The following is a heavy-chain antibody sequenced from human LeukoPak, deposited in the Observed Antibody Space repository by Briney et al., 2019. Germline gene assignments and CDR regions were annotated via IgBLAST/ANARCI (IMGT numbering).Heavy chain of an antibody. Sequence: SVKVSCKASGGTFSSYAISWVRQAPGQGLEWMGGIIPIFGTANYAQKFQGRVTITADGSTSTAYMELSSLRSEDTAVYYCARDGVVGMTYYYYYGMDVWGQGTTVTVSS. CDR2: IIPIFGTA. J-gene: IGHJ6*02. D-gene: IGHD3-22*01. CDR1: GGTFSSYA. CDR3: ARDGVVGMTYYYYYGMDV. V-gene: IGHV1-69*13.